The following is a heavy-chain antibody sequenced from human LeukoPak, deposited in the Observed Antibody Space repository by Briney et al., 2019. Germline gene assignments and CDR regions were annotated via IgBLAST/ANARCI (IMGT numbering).Heavy chain of an antibody. V-gene: IGHV4-30-2*01. D-gene: IGHD4-17*01. J-gene: IGHJ4*02. CDR2: IYHSGST. CDR3: ASYGDYEEGSGVY. CDR1: GGSISSGGYS. Sequence: SETLSLTCAVSGGSISSGGYSWSWIRRPPGKGLEWIGYIYHSGSTYYNPSLKSRVTISVDRSKNQFSLKLSSVTAADTAVYYCASYGDYEEGSGVYWGQGTLVTVSS.